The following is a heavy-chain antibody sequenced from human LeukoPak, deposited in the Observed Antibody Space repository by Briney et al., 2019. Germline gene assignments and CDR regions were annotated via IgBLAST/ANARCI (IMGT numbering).Heavy chain of an antibody. CDR2: IYPGDSDT. Sequence: GESLKISCKGSGYSFINYWIGWVRQMPGKGLEWMGIIYPGDSDTKYSPSFQGQVTISADKSISTAYLQWSSLKASDTAMYYCARPKRGLFDAFDIWGQGTMVTVSS. CDR1: GYSFINYW. CDR3: ARPKRGLFDAFDI. V-gene: IGHV5-51*01. J-gene: IGHJ3*02.